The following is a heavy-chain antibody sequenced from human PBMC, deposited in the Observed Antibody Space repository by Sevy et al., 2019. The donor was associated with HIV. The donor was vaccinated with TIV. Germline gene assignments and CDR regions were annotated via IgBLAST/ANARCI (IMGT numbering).Heavy chain of an antibody. CDR3: ARDRKVVVITWGWFDP. J-gene: IGHJ5*02. D-gene: IGHD3-22*01. Sequence: GGSLRLSCAASGFTFSSYAMHWVRQAPGKGLEWVAVISYDGSNKYYADSVKGRFTISRDNSKNTLYLQMNSLRVEDTAGYYCARDRKVVVITWGWFDPWGQGTLVTVSS. CDR2: ISYDGSNK. CDR1: GFTFSSYA. V-gene: IGHV3-30-3*01.